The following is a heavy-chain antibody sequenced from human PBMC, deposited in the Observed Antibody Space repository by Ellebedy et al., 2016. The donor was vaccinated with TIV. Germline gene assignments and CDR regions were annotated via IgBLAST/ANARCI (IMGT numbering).Heavy chain of an antibody. CDR2: IYYSGST. CDR1: GGSISSYY. CDR3: ATLYDFWSGYPGYFDY. D-gene: IGHD3-3*01. Sequence: GSLRLXXTVSGGSISSYYWSWIRQPPGKGLEWIGYIYYSGSTNYNPSLKSRVTISVDTSKNQFSLKLSSVTAADTAVYYCATLYDFWSGYPGYFDYWGQGTLVTVSS. V-gene: IGHV4-59*13. J-gene: IGHJ4*02.